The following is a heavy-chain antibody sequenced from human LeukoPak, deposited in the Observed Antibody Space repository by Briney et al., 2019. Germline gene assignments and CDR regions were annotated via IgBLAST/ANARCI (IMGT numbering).Heavy chain of an antibody. Sequence: ASVKVSCKVSGYTLTELSMHWVRQAPGKGLEWMGGFDPEDGETIYAQKFQGRVTMTEDTSTDTAYMELSSLRSEDTAVYYCATGVGSWYLDWYFDLWGRGTLVTVSS. CDR3: ATGVGSWYLDWYFDL. J-gene: IGHJ2*01. CDR1: GYTLTELS. V-gene: IGHV1-24*01. D-gene: IGHD6-13*01. CDR2: FDPEDGET.